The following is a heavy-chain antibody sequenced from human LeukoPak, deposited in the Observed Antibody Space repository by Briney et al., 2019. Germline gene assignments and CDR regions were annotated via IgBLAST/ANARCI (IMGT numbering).Heavy chain of an antibody. CDR2: IIPIFGTA. CDR3: ARGGYYQPLKYYFDY. J-gene: IGHJ4*02. CDR1: GGTFSSYA. D-gene: IGHD2-2*01. Sequence: GASVKVSCKASGGTFSSYAISWVRQAPGQGLEWMGGIIPIFGTANYAQKFQGRVTITADESTSTAYMELSSLRSEDTAVYYCARGGYYQPLKYYFDYWGQGTLVTVSS. V-gene: IGHV1-69*13.